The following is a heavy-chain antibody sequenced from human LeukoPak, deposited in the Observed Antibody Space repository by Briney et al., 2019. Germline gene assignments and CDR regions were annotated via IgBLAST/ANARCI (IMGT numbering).Heavy chain of an antibody. D-gene: IGHD6-19*01. Sequence: SETLSLTCTVSGGSISSYYWSWIRQPPGKGLEWIGYIYYSGSTNYNPSLKSRVTISVDTSKNQFSLKLSSVTAADTAVYYCARQWLVLNYFDYWGQGTLVTVSS. CDR1: GGSISSYY. CDR2: IYYSGST. CDR3: ARQWLVLNYFDY. V-gene: IGHV4-59*08. J-gene: IGHJ4*02.